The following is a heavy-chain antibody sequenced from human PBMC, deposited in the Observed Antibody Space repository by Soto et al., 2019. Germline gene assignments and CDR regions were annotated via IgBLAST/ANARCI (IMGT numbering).Heavy chain of an antibody. Sequence: SETLSLTCTVSGGSISSYYWSWIRQPPGKGLEWIGYIYYSGSTNYNPSLKSRVTISVDTSKNQFSLKLSSVTAADTAVYYCARQLGYGSGSIPTYYYYYGMDVWGQGTTVTVSS. J-gene: IGHJ6*02. CDR1: GGSISSYY. CDR2: IYYSGST. V-gene: IGHV4-59*01. D-gene: IGHD3-10*01. CDR3: ARQLGYGSGSIPTYYYYYGMDV.